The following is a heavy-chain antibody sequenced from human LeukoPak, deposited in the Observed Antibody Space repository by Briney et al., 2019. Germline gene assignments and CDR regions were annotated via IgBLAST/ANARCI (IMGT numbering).Heavy chain of an antibody. D-gene: IGHD5-24*01. V-gene: IGHV1-18*01. J-gene: IGHJ4*02. CDR3: AREGEMATITPVDY. Sequence: VASVKVSCKASGYTFTSYGISWVRQAPGQGLEWMGWISAYNGNTNYAQKLQGRVTMTTDTSTSTAYMELRSLRSDDTAVYYCAREGEMATITPVDYWGQGTLVTVSS. CDR1: GYTFTSYG. CDR2: ISAYNGNT.